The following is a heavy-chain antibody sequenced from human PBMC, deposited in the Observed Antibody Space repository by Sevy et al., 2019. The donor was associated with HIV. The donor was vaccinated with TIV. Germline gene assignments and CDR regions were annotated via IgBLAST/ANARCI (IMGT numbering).Heavy chain of an antibody. D-gene: IGHD2-2*01. CDR3: ARSLATAENWFDP. J-gene: IGHJ5*02. CDR2: ISGSSTTI. Sequence: GGSLRLSFVGSGFTFREYSMNWVRQAPGKGLEWVSYISGSSTTIEHADSVKGRFSISRDNADNSVFLQMNRLRVEDTAVYYCARSLATAENWFDPWGQGTLVTVSS. V-gene: IGHV3-48*01. CDR1: GFTFREYS.